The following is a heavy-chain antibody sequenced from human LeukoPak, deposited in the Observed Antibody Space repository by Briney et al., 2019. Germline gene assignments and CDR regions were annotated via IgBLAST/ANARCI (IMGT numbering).Heavy chain of an antibody. CDR3: ARGRQWLVLY. V-gene: IGHV4-39*07. D-gene: IGHD6-19*01. J-gene: IGHJ4*02. CDR2: IYYSGST. CDR1: GGSISSSSYY. Sequence: SETLSLTCTVSGGSISSSSYYWGWIRQRPGKGLEWIGSIYYSGSTYYNPSLKSRVTISVDTSKNQFSLKLSSVTAADTAVYYCARGRQWLVLYWGQGTLVTVSS.